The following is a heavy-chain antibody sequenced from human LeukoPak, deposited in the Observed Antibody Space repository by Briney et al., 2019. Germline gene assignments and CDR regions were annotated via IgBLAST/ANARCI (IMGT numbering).Heavy chain of an antibody. V-gene: IGHV1-46*01. CDR2: INPSSGIT. Sequence: ASVKVSCKASGYTFTSNYVHWVRLAPGQGFEWMGVINPSSGITSYAQNFQGRVTMTRDMSASTIYMELSSLGSEDTGVYYCARRGYSNLKAFDFWGQGTLVTVSP. CDR1: GYTFTSNY. CDR3: ARRGYSNLKAFDF. J-gene: IGHJ4*02. D-gene: IGHD4-11*01.